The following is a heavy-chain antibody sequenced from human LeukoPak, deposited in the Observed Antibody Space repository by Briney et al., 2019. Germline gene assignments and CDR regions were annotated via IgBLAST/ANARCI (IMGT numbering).Heavy chain of an antibody. Sequence: ASVKVSCKASGYTFTGYYMHWVRQAPGQGLEWMGRINPNSGGTNYAQKFQGRVTMTRDTSISTAYMELSRLRSDDMAVYYCARDHVRSSSWYYSLTPDYYYYYGMDVWGQGTTVTVSS. J-gene: IGHJ6*02. CDR2: INPNSGGT. CDR3: ARDHVRSSSWYYSLTPDYYYYYGMDV. CDR1: GYTFTGYY. V-gene: IGHV1-2*06. D-gene: IGHD6-13*01.